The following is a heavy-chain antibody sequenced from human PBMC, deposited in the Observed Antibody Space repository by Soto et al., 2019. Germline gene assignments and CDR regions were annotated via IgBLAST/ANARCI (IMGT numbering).Heavy chain of an antibody. V-gene: IGHV3-33*08. CDR1: GFTFSSYG. CDR3: ARDRNLLNYYYYYYMDV. J-gene: IGHJ6*03. CDR2: IWYDGSNK. Sequence: GGSLRLSCAASGFTFSSYGMHWVRQAPGKGLEWVAVIWYDGSNKYYADSVKGRFTISRDNSKNTLYLQMNSLRAEDTAVYYCARDRNLLNYYYYYYMDVWGKGTTVTVSS.